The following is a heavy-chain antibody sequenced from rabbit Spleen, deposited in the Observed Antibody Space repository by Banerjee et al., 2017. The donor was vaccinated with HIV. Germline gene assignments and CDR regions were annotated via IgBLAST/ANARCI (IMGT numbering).Heavy chain of an antibody. V-gene: IGHV1S45*01. CDR2: IVPIFGVT. J-gene: IGHJ2*01. D-gene: IGHD4-1*01. Sequence: QEQLVESGGGLVQPGGSLKLSCKASGFDFSTYSMSWVRQAPGKGLEWIGYIVPIFGVTYYANWVNGRFTISKTSSTTVTLQMTSLTAADTATYFCARDRGSGWDDALDPWGQGTLVTVS. CDR3: ARDRGSGWDDALDP. CDR1: GFDFSTYS.